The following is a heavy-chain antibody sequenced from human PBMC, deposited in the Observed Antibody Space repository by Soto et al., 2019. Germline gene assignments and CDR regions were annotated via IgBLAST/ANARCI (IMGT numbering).Heavy chain of an antibody. CDR1: GGTFSSYA. D-gene: IGHD6-13*01. J-gene: IGHJ4*02. Sequence: ASVKVSCKASGGTFSSYAISWVRQAPGQGLEWMGGIIPIFGTANYAQKFQGRVTITADESTSTAYMELGSLRSEDTAVYYCARVWGSSSWLDYWGQGTLVTVSS. CDR2: IIPIFGTA. CDR3: ARVWGSSSWLDY. V-gene: IGHV1-69*13.